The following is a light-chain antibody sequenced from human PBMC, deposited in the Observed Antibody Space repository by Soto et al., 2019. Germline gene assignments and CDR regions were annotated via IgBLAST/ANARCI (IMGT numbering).Light chain of an antibody. CDR2: GSS. CDR1: QSIGTS. J-gene: IGKJ4*01. CDR3: QQSSSIRPIT. Sequence: DIQMTQSPSSLSASVGDRVTITCRASQSIGTSLNWYQQKPGKAPKFLIYGSSSLQSGVPSRFSGSGSGTDFTLTISSLQPEDFATYYCQQSSSIRPITFGGGTKVDFK. V-gene: IGKV1-39*01.